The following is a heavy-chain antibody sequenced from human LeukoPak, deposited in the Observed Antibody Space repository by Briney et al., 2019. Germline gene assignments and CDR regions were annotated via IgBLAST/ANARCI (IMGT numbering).Heavy chain of an antibody. CDR2: IYNGVNT. J-gene: IGHJ4*02. CDR3: ARQYYYDSSGYPLDY. V-gene: IGHV4-61*01. D-gene: IGHD3-22*01. CDR1: GASVSSASY. Sequence: PSETLSLTCTVSGASVSSASYWTWIRQPPGKGVEWIAHIYNGVNTNYNPSLKSRVTISVDTSKNQFSLRLNSVTAADTAVYYCARQYYYDSSGYPLDYWGQGTLVTVSS.